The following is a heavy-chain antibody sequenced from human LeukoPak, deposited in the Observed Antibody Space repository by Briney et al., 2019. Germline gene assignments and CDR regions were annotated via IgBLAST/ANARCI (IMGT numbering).Heavy chain of an antibody. J-gene: IGHJ4*02. D-gene: IGHD4-17*01. CDR2: INAGNGNT. CDR1: GYTFTSYA. Sequence: GASVKVSCKASGYTFTSYAMHWVRQAPGQRLEWMGWINAGNGNTKYSQKFQGRVTITRDTSASTAYMEPSSLRSEDTAVYYCARDQGEYGDYVTFWDYWGQGTLVTVSS. V-gene: IGHV1-3*01. CDR3: ARDQGEYGDYVTFWDY.